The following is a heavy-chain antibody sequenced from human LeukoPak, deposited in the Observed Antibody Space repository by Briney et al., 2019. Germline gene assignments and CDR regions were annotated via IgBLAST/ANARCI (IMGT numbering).Heavy chain of an antibody. CDR1: GFTFSSYW. J-gene: IGHJ4*02. Sequence: GGSLRLSCAASGFTFSSYWMSWVRQAPGKGLEWVANIKQDGSEKYYVDSVKGRFTISRDNAKNSLYLQMNSLRAEDTAVYYCAKMMGQLAGVFDYWGQGTLVTVSS. V-gene: IGHV3-7*03. D-gene: IGHD6-6*01. CDR2: IKQDGSEK. CDR3: AKMMGQLAGVFDY.